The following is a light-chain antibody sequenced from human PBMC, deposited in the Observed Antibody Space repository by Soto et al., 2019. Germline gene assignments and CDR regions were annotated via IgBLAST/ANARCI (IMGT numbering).Light chain of an antibody. CDR1: NSNIGSNY. V-gene: IGLV1-47*01. CDR3: AAWDGSLSNVV. Sequence: QSVLTQPPSASGTPGQRVTISCSGNNSNIGSNYVYWYQQLPGTAPKLLIYRNNQRPSGVPDRFSGSKSGTSASLAISGLRSEDEADYYCAAWDGSLSNVVFGGGTQLTVL. CDR2: RNN. J-gene: IGLJ2*01.